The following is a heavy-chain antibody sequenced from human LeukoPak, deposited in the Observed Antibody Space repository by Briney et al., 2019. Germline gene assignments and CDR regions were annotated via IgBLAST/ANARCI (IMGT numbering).Heavy chain of an antibody. CDR1: GGSITSSSYY. CDR3: ARVIFSGLWYRSAYYYYYMDV. Sequence: SETLSLTCTVSGGSITSSSYYWGWIRQPPGKGLEWIGYIYYSGSTNYNPSLKSRVTISVDTSKNQFSLKLSSVTAADTAVYYCARVIFSGLWYRSAYYYYYMDVWGKGTTVTVSS. J-gene: IGHJ6*03. V-gene: IGHV4-61*05. D-gene: IGHD5-18*01. CDR2: IYYSGST.